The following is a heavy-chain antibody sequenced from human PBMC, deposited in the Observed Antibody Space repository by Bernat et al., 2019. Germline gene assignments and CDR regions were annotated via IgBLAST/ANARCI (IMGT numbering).Heavy chain of an antibody. CDR2: NHYSWNT. CDR3: ASVPLVCSDGSCYYYVDV. D-gene: IGHD2-15*01. Sequence: QVQVQESGPGLVKPSETLSLTCTVSRASMSDYYWSWIRQPPGKGLEWIAYNHYSWNTDYNPSLKSRVTISVDTSKNQFSLKLSPVIAADTAVYYCASVPLVCSDGSCYYYVDVWGKGTTVTVSS. J-gene: IGHJ6*03. V-gene: IGHV4-59*01. CDR1: RASMSDYY.